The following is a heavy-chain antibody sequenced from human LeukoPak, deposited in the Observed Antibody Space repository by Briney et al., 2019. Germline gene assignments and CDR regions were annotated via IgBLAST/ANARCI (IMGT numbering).Heavy chain of an antibody. J-gene: IGHJ3*02. CDR3: ARDLWALGYCSSTSCSWGDAFDI. CDR1: GYTFTSYY. Sequence: ASVKVSCKASGYTFTSYYMHWVRQAPGQGLEWMGIINPSGGSTSHAQKFQGRVTMTRDTSTSTVYMELSSLRSEDTAVYYCARDLWALGYCSSTSCSWGDAFDIWGQGTMVTVSS. V-gene: IGHV1-46*01. CDR2: INPSGGST. D-gene: IGHD2-2*01.